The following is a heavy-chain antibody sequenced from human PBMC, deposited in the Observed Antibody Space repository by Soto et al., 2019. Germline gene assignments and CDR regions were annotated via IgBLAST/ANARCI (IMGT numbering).Heavy chain of an antibody. Sequence: QVQLVQSGAEVKKPGASVKVSCKASGYTFTSYGISWVRQAPGQGLEWMGWISAYNGNTNYAQKLQGRGTMTTDTTTSTAYMELRSLRSDDTAVYYCARDGDYCTNGVCYGIYYYYGMDVWGQGTTVTVSS. CDR3: ARDGDYCTNGVCYGIYYYYGMDV. J-gene: IGHJ6*02. D-gene: IGHD2-8*01. CDR1: GYTFTSYG. CDR2: ISAYNGNT. V-gene: IGHV1-18*01.